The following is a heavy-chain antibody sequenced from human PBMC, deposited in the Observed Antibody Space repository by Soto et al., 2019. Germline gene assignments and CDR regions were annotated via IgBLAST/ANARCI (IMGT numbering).Heavy chain of an antibody. D-gene: IGHD6-13*01. V-gene: IGHV1-18*01. J-gene: IGHJ6*02. CDR1: GYTFTNYG. CDR3: ARSPGYSASWGYFYYGMKI. CDR2: INTYHGNT. Sequence: QVQLVQSGAELKKPGASVKVSCKASGYTFTNYGISWVRQAPGQGLEWMGWINTYHGNTKYAQKLQGRVTMTKDTSTSTAYMELTSLRSDDTAVYYCARSPGYSASWGYFYYGMKIWGQGTTDIASS.